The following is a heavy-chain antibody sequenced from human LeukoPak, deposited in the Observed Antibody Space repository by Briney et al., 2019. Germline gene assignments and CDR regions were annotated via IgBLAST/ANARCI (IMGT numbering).Heavy chain of an antibody. CDR3: AKDWFGVLFVDY. V-gene: IGHV3-23*01. D-gene: IGHD3-10*01. CDR1: GFTFSSYA. Sequence: GGSLRLSCAASGFTFSSYARSWVRQAPGKGLEWVSAISGSGGSTYYADSVKGRFTISRDNSKNTLYLQMNSLRAEDTAVYYCAKDWFGVLFVDYWGQGTLVTVSS. J-gene: IGHJ4*02. CDR2: ISGSGGST.